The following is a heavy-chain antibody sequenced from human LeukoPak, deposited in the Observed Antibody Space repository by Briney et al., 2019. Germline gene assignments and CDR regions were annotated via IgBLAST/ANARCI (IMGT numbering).Heavy chain of an antibody. CDR3: ARMKDYYDSSGYYYAMAY. CDR1: GCTFTSYD. Sequence: ASVKVSCKASGCTFTSYDINWLRQATGQGLGWMGWMNPNSGNTGYEQKFQGRGTMTRNPSISTAYMELSSLRSEDTAVYYCARMKDYYDSSGYYYAMAYWGQGTLVTVSS. D-gene: IGHD3-22*01. J-gene: IGHJ4*02. V-gene: IGHV1-8*01. CDR2: MNPNSGNT.